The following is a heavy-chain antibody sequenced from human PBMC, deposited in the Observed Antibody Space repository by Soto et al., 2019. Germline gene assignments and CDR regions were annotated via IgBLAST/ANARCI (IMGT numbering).Heavy chain of an antibody. CDR3: ARYDSSGYYWPYYYYGMGA. D-gene: IGHD3-22*01. Sequence: EVQLVESGGGLVKPGGSLRLSCAASGFTFSTYSMNWVRQAPGKGLEWVSSVSSSSSYIYYADSVKGRFTISRDNAKNSLYLQMNSLRAEDTAVYYCARYDSSGYYWPYYYYGMGAWGQGTTVTVSS. CDR2: VSSSSSYI. V-gene: IGHV3-21*04. CDR1: GFTFSTYS. J-gene: IGHJ6*02.